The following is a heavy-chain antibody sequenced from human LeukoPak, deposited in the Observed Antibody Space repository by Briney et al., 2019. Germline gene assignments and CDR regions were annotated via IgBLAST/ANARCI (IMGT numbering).Heavy chain of an antibody. D-gene: IGHD2-15*01. CDR1: GGSITSSGYH. Sequence: SETLSLTCTVSGGSITSSGYHWGWIPQPPGKGLEWIGSSYYSGSTYNNPSLKSRVTIFVDTSKNQFSLKLSSVTAADTAVYYCERHGYCSGGSYYLWGYYYYMDVWGKGTTVTISS. CDR3: ERHGYCSGGSYYLWGYYYYMDV. J-gene: IGHJ6*03. V-gene: IGHV4-39*01. CDR2: SYYSGST.